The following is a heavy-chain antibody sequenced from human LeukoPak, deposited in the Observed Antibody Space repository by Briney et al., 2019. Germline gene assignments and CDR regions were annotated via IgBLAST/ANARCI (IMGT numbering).Heavy chain of an antibody. CDR2: INHSGST. J-gene: IGHJ5*02. Sequence: SETLSLTCAVYGGSFSGYYWSWIRQPPGKGLEWIGEINHSGSTNYNPSLKSRVTISVDTSKNQFSLKLSSVTAADTAVYYCARTYYGSGSYRRYKIFDPWGQGTLVTVSS. CDR3: ARTYYGSGSYRRYKIFDP. CDR1: GGSFSGYY. D-gene: IGHD3-10*01. V-gene: IGHV4-34*01.